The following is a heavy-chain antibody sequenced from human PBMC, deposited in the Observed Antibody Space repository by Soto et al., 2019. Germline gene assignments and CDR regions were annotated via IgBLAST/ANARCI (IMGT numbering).Heavy chain of an antibody. Sequence: EVQLVESGGGSVQPGRSLRLSCAASGFSFDDYGMHWVRQGPGKGLEWVSGISWNSADIYYADSVKGRFTISRDNAKRCLYLQINSLRTEDTDLYHCAKDHDLDRDGPFDYWGQGILVTVSA. J-gene: IGHJ4*02. V-gene: IGHV3-9*01. D-gene: IGHD2-2*03. CDR1: GFSFDDYG. CDR3: AKDHDLDRDGPFDY. CDR2: ISWNSADI.